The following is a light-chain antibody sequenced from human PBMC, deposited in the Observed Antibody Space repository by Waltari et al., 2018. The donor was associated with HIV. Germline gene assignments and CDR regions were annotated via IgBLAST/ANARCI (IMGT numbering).Light chain of an antibody. J-gene: IGKJ2*03. CDR1: QSISSN. CDR3: QQYNNWFLYS. V-gene: IGKV3-15*01. CDR2: GAS. Sequence: ELVMTKPPDTLSVSPGDRATLSCRASQSISSNLAWYQQKPGQAPRLLIYGASIRATGIPARFSGSGSGTEFTLTISSLQSEDFALYYCQQYNNWFLYSFGQGTKLEIK.